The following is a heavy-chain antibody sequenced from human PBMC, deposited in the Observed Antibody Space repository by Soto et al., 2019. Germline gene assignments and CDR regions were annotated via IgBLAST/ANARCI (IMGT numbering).Heavy chain of an antibody. CDR3: ARNMVAATGYAFDV. CDR1: GFTFSSYA. V-gene: IGHV3-33*08. J-gene: IGHJ3*01. Sequence: GGSLRLSCAASGFTFSSYAMSWVRQAPGKGLEWVAVIRFGGSNKYYADSVKGRFSISRDNSKNTLYLQMNSLRAEDTAVYYCARNMVAATGYAFDVWGQGTMVTVSS. D-gene: IGHD2-15*01. CDR2: IRFGGSNK.